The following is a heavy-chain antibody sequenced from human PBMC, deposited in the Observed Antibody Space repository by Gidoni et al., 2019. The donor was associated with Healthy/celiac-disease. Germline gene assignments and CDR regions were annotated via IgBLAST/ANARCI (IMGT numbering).Heavy chain of an antibody. V-gene: IGHV4-39*01. J-gene: IGHJ4*02. Sequence: QLQLQESGPGLVKPSETLSLTFTISGCSIRSSSYYWGWIRHPPGKGLEWIGSIHYSGSTYYNPSLKSRVTISVDTSKNQFSLKLSSVTAADTAVYYCARRCSGGSCYSLAFDYWGQGTLVTVSS. CDR1: GCSIRSSSYY. CDR3: ARRCSGGSCYSLAFDY. CDR2: IHYSGST. D-gene: IGHD2-15*01.